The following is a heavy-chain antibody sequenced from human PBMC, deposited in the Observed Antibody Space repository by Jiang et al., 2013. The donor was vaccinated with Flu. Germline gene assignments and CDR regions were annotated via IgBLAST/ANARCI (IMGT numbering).Heavy chain of an antibody. CDR1: GGSISSSSYF. CDR3: ARAQKYSGFELPYFDY. Sequence: GSGLVKPSETLSLTCTVSGGSISSSSYFWAWIRQPPGKGLEWIGSVYDSGSAWYNPSLKSRVTISVDTSKSQFSLKVRSVAAADAAVYFCARAQKYSGFELPYFDYWATEPGSPSPQ. CDR2: VYDSGSA. J-gene: IGHJ4*01. V-gene: IGHV4-39*07. D-gene: IGHD5-12*01.